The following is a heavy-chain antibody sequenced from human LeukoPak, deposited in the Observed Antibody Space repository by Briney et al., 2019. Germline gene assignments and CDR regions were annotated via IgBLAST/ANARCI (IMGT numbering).Heavy chain of an antibody. CDR1: GGTFSSYA. D-gene: IGHD6-6*01. V-gene: IGHV1-69*13. J-gene: IGHJ3*02. CDR3: ASCSSHHDAFDI. CDR2: IIPIFGTA. Sequence: ASVKVSCKASGGTFSSYAISWVRQAPGQGLEWMGGIIPIFGTANYAQKFQGRVTITADESTSTAYMELSSLRSEDTAVYYCASCSSHHDAFDIWGQGTMVTVSS.